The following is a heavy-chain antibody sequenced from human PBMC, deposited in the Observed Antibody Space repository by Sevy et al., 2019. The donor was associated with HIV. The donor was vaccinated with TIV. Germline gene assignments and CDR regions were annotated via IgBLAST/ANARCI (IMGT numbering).Heavy chain of an antibody. Sequence: SETLSLTCTVSGGSITSLYWNWIRQPPGKRLEWIANIYYNGHINYNPSLKSRVTLSLDTSKNQFSLGLSSVTAADTAMYYCAGGNAWGRGYSWGQGTLVTVSS. V-gene: IGHV4-59*08. D-gene: IGHD1-26*01. CDR2: IYYNGHI. J-gene: IGHJ4*02. CDR3: AGGNAWGRGYS. CDR1: GGSITSLY.